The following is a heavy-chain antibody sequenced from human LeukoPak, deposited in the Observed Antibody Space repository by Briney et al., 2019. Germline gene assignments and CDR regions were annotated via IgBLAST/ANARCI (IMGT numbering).Heavy chain of an antibody. V-gene: IGHV4-61*02. D-gene: IGHD5-12*01. Sequence: SQTLSLTCTVSGGSISSGDYYWSWIRQPAGKGLEWIGRIYTSGSTNYNPSLKSRVTISLDTSKNQFSLKLSSVTAADTAVYYCARLASRIGAYAFDIWGQGTMVTVSS. CDR1: GGSISSGDYY. J-gene: IGHJ3*02. CDR2: IYTSGST. CDR3: ARLASRIGAYAFDI.